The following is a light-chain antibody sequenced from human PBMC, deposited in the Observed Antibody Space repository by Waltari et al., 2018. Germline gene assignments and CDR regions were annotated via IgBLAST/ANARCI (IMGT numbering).Light chain of an antibody. CDR3: QHYLRLPVT. J-gene: IGKJ1*01. CDR1: QSVTSA. Sequence: EIVLTQSPGTLSLSPGESAPLSCRTSQSVTSALAWYQQKPGQAPRLLIYGASNRATGIPDRFSGSESGTDFRLTISSLEPEDFAVYYCQHYLRLPVTFGQGTKVEVK. V-gene: IGKV3-20*01. CDR2: GAS.